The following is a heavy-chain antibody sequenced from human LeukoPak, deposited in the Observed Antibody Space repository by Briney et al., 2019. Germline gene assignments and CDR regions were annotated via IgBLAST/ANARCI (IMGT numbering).Heavy chain of an antibody. Sequence: GASVKVSCKASGYTFTGYYMLWVRQAPGQGLEWMGWINPNSGATNYAQKFQGRVTMTRDTSISTAYMELSRLRSDDTAVYYCARVRAFSNWFDPWGQGTLVTVSS. J-gene: IGHJ5*02. CDR3: ARVRAFSNWFDP. D-gene: IGHD3-16*01. CDR2: INPNSGAT. CDR1: GYTFTGYY. V-gene: IGHV1-2*02.